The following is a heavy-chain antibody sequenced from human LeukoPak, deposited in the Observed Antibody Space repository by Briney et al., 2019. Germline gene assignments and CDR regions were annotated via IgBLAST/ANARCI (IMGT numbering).Heavy chain of an antibody. J-gene: IGHJ5*02. CDR1: GYTFTGYY. D-gene: IGHD3-22*01. V-gene: IGHV1-2*02. CDR2: INPNSGGT. Sequence: ASVKVSCKASGYTFTGYYMHWVRQAPGQGLEWMGWINPNSGGTNYAQKFQGRVTMTRDTSISRAYMELSRLRSDDTAVYYCARGSHDSRANWFDPWGQGTLVTVSS. CDR3: ARGSHDSRANWFDP.